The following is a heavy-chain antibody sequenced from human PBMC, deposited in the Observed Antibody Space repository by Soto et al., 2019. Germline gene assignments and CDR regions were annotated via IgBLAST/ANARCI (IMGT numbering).Heavy chain of an antibody. CDR2: MNPKTGNI. CDR1: GYTFVDYA. D-gene: IGHD1-26*01. V-gene: IGHV1-3*01. CDR3: TREAEVGENWFDP. J-gene: IGHJ5*02. Sequence: GASVKVSCKASGYTFVDYALHWVRQAPGQGLEWVGWMNPKTGNIKSSHKFEDRDSITRDTATSTAYMELSGLRSEDTAVYFWTREAEVGENWFDPRG.